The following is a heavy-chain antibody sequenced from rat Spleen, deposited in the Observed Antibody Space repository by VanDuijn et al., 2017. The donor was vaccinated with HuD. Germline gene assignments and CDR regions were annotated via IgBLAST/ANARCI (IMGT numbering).Heavy chain of an antibody. CDR2: ISSEGRSP. Sequence: EVQLVESGGGLLQPGRSLKLSCVASGFTFSNFDMAWVRQAPTKGLECVATISSEGRSPYYRDSVKGRFTISRDNAKSTVYLQMDSLRSEDTATYYCARHPTYYGFDGDWFACWGQGTLVTVSS. V-gene: IGHV5S23*01. CDR3: ARHPTYYGFDGDWFAC. CDR1: GFTFSNFD. D-gene: IGHD1-9*01. J-gene: IGHJ3*01.